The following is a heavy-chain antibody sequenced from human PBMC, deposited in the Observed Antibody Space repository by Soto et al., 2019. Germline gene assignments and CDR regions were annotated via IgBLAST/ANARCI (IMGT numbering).Heavy chain of an antibody. CDR1: GYTFTSYG. CDR3: ARARWGVDFWSGSRRYYYYMDV. Sequence: ASVKVSCKASGYTFTSYGISWVRQAPGQGLEWMGWISAYNGNTNYAQKLQGRVTMTTDTSTSTAYMELRSLRSDDTAVYYCARARWGVDFWSGSRRYYYYMDVWGKGTTVTVSS. D-gene: IGHD3-3*01. J-gene: IGHJ6*03. V-gene: IGHV1-18*01. CDR2: ISAYNGNT.